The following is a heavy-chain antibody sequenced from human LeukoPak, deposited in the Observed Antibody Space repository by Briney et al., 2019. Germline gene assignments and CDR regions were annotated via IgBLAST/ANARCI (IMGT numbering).Heavy chain of an antibody. D-gene: IGHD3-22*01. J-gene: IGHJ4*02. V-gene: IGHV5-51*01. CDR2: IYPYDSDT. CDR3: ARPDSSSDY. CDR1: GYSFTSYW. Sequence: VESLMISCKGYGYSFTSYWIDWVRQMPGTGLEWMGIIYPYDSDTRYSPSFQGQVTISADKSINTAFLQWSSLKASDSAMYYCARPDSSSDYWGQGTLVTVSS.